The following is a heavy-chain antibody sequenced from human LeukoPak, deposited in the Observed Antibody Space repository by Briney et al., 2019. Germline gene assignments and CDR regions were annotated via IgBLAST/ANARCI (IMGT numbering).Heavy chain of an antibody. V-gene: IGHV4-61*01. D-gene: IGHD3-22*01. CDR2: IYYSGST. J-gene: IGHJ4*02. Sequence: KASETLSLTCTVSGGSVSSGSYYWSWIRQPPGKGLEWIGYIYYSGSTNYNPSLKSRVTISVDTSKNQLSLKLSSVTAADTAVYYCARFYDSGGGVFDYWGQGTLVTVSS. CDR3: ARFYDSGGGVFDY. CDR1: GGSVSSGSYY.